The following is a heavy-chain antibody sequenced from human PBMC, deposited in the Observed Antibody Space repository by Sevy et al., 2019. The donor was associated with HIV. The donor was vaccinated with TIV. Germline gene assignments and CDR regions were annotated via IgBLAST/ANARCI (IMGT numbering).Heavy chain of an antibody. D-gene: IGHD3-3*01. V-gene: IGHV3-48*03. CDR3: ARVRADFWSGYYDY. CDR2: ISSSGSTI. J-gene: IGHJ4*02. Sequence: GGSLRLSCAASGFTFSSYEMNWVRQAPGKGLEWVSYISSSGSTIYYADSVKGRFTISRDNAKNSLYLQMNSLRSDDTDVYYCARVRADFWSGYYDYWGQGTLVSVSS. CDR1: GFTFSSYE.